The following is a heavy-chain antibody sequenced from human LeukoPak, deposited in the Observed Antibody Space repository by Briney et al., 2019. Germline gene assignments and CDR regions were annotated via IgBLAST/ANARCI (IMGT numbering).Heavy chain of an antibody. CDR1: GFSFDDYA. J-gene: IGHJ6*03. D-gene: IGHD2-2*01. Sequence: GGPLRLSCAASGFSFDDYAMSWVRQAPGKGLEWVSGINWNSGSIGYADSVKGRFTISRDNAKDSLYLQMNSLRAEDTAVYHCARDIVVPAAHNPLFDYYYYYMDVWGEGTTVTVSS. CDR3: ARDIVVPAAHNPLFDYYYYYMDV. V-gene: IGHV3-20*01. CDR2: INWNSGSI.